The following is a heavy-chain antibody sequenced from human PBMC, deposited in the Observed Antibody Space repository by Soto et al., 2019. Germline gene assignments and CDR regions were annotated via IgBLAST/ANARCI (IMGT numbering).Heavy chain of an antibody. Sequence: PSDTLSLTYSVSGCSISSHYWTWLRQPPGKGLEWIGYIYDSGSTNYNPSLKSRVTISVDTSKNQFSLKLSSVTAADTAVYYCARLFAVAGTLRRDYWGQGSLVTVS. V-gene: IGHV4-59*08. CDR2: IYDSGST. CDR1: GCSISSHY. J-gene: IGHJ4*02. D-gene: IGHD6-19*01. CDR3: ARLFAVAGTLRRDY.